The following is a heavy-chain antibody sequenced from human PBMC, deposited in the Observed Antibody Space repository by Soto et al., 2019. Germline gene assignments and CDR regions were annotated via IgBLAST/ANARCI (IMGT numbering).Heavy chain of an antibody. CDR3: AKGGCTTGVCPDY. Sequence: QVQLVESGGGVVQPGRSLRLSCAASGFTFSSYGMHWVRQAPGKGLEWVAVISYDGSNKYYADSVKGRFTISRDNSKNTQYLQMNSLRAEDTAVYYCAKGGCTTGVCPDYWVQGTLVTVSS. CDR1: GFTFSSYG. CDR2: ISYDGSNK. D-gene: IGHD2-8*01. V-gene: IGHV3-30*18. J-gene: IGHJ4*02.